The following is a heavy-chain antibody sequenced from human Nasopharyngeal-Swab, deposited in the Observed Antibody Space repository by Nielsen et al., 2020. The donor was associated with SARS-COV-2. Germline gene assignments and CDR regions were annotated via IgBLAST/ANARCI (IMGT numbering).Heavy chain of an antibody. D-gene: IGHD5-18*01. J-gene: IGHJ4*02. V-gene: IGHV3-11*05. Sequence: SLKISCAASGFTFSDYYMSWIRQAPGKGLEWVSYISSSSSYTNYADSVKGRFTISRDNAKNSLYLQMNSLRAEDTAVYYCARGPVDTAMARGLFDYWGQGTLVTVSS. CDR3: ARGPVDTAMARGLFDY. CDR1: GFTFSDYY. CDR2: ISSSSSYT.